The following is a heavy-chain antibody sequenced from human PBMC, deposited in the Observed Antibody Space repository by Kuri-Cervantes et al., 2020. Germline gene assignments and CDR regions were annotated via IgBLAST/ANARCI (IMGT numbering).Heavy chain of an antibody. J-gene: IGHJ4*01. V-gene: IGHV3-74*01. CDR3: ARDFHWTLDY. CDR1: GFTFSSYW. D-gene: IGHD3-9*01. CDR2: INSDGSST. Sequence: GESLKISCAASGFTFSSYWMHWVRQAPGKGLVWVSRINSDGSSTSYADSVKGRFTISRDNAKNSLYLQMNSLTAEDTAVYYCARDFHWTLDYWGQGILVTVSS.